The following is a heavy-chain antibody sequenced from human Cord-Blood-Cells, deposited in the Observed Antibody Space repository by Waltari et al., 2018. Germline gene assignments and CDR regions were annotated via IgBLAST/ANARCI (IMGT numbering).Heavy chain of an antibody. CDR1: GVPFSRFA. CDR3: AKATRIREAFDI. V-gene: IGHV3-23*01. D-gene: IGHD3-22*01. CDR2: ISGSGSST. Sequence: EVLLLESGGGLVQPGGSLRLSCAASGVPFSRFAMSWVRQAPGKGLEWVSAISGSGSSTYYADSVKGRFTISRDNSKNTLYLQMNSLRAEDTAVYYCAKATRIREAFDIWGQGTMVTVSS. J-gene: IGHJ3*02.